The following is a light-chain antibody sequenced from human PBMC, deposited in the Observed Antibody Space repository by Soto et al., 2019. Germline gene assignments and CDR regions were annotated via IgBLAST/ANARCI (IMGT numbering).Light chain of an antibody. CDR2: VAS. CDR3: QQRTNWPPLT. CDR1: QSVSSS. Sequence: EIFLTQSPATLSLSPGERATLSCRASQSVSSSLAWYQQKPGQPPRLLIFVASKRATAIPARFSGSGSGTDFTLTINSLEPEDSAVYYCQQRTNWPPLTFGGGTKVEIK. J-gene: IGKJ4*01. V-gene: IGKV3-11*01.